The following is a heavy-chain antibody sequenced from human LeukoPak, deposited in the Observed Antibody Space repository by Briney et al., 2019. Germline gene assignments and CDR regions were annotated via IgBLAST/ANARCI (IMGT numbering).Heavy chain of an antibody. D-gene: IGHD2-2*01. Sequence: SETLSLTCAVSGGSINSGGYSWSWLRQPPGKGLEWIGYIYHGGISYYNPSLKSRVTISVDRSKNQFSLKVTSVTAADTAVYYCARGCSSASCDYWGQGTLVTVSS. J-gene: IGHJ4*02. CDR3: ARGCSSASCDY. CDR1: GGSINSGGYS. V-gene: IGHV4-30-2*01. CDR2: IYHGGIS.